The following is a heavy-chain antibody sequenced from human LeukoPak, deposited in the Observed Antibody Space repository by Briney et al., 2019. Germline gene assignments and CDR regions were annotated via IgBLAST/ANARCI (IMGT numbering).Heavy chain of an antibody. CDR2: ICYSGST. D-gene: IGHD2-2*01. CDR1: GHSIRSTNW. CDR3: ARRYCSNTSCYYPDAFDI. J-gene: IGHJ3*02. Sequence: SDTLSLTCVVSGHSIRSTNWWGWIRQPPGKGLEWIGYICYSGSTYYNPSLKSRVTMSVDTSKNLFSLKLSSVTAVDTAVYYCARRYCSNTSCYYPDAFDIWGRGTMVTVSS. V-gene: IGHV4-28*01.